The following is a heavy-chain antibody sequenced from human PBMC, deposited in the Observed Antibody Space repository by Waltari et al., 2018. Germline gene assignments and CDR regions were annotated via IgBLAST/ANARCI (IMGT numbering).Heavy chain of an antibody. CDR2: IYSGGST. D-gene: IGHD6-19*01. J-gene: IGHJ4*02. Sequence: EVQLVESGGGLIQPGGSLRLSCAASGFTVSSNYMSWVRRAPGKGLEWVSVIYSGGSTYYADSVKGRFTISRDNSKNTLYLQMNSLRAEDTAVYYCASRPAVAGTWAFDYWGQGTLVTVSS. CDR3: ASRPAVAGTWAFDY. CDR1: GFTVSSNY. V-gene: IGHV3-53*01.